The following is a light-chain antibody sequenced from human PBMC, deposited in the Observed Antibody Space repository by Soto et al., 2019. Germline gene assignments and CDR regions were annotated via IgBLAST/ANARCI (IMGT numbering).Light chain of an antibody. CDR3: QQYHNWPPQYT. Sequence: EIAMTQSPASLSLSPGSGATISCRASQSVASNVAWHQQKPGQGHRLLIHGASTRAVGVPARFSGSGSGTGFTLTINSMQAEDFAVYYCQQYHNWPPQYTFGQGTKLQIK. V-gene: IGKV3-15*01. J-gene: IGKJ2*01. CDR2: GAS. CDR1: QSVASN.